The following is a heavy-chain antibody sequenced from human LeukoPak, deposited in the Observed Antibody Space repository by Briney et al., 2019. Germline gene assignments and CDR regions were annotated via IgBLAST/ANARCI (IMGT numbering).Heavy chain of an antibody. V-gene: IGHV3-30-3*01. Sequence: GRSLRLSCAASGFTFSSYAMHWVRQAPSKGLEWVAVISYDGSNKYYADSVKGRFTISRDNSKNTLYLQMNSLRAEDTAVYYCAREREGATTHWGQGTLVTVSS. J-gene: IGHJ4*02. CDR2: ISYDGSNK. D-gene: IGHD1-26*01. CDR3: AREREGATTH. CDR1: GFTFSSYA.